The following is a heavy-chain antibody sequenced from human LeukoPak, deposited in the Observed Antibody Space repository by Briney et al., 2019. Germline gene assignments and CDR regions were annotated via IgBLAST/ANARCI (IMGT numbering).Heavy chain of an antibody. J-gene: IGHJ6*03. V-gene: IGHV4-4*07. CDR2: IYTSGST. CDR3: ARDVGDFWSGYYTDYYYYVDV. D-gene: IGHD3-3*01. Sequence: SETLSLTCTVSGGSISSYYWSWIRQPAGKGLEWIGRIYTSGSTNYNPSLKSRVTMSVDTSKNQFSLKLSSVTAADTAVYYCARDVGDFWSGYYTDYYYYVDVWGKGTTVTVSS. CDR1: GGSISSYY.